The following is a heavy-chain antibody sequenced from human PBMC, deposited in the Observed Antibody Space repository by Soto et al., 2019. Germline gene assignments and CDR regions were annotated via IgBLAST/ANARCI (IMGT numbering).Heavy chain of an antibody. Sequence: EVPLVESGGGLVKPGGSLRLSCAASGFTFSSYSMNWVRQAPGKGLEWVSSISSSSSYIYYADSVKGRFTISRDNAKNSLYLQMNSLRAEDTAVYYCAREGADSSSWYYYYYGMDVWGQGTTVTVSS. V-gene: IGHV3-21*01. CDR1: GFTFSSYS. D-gene: IGHD6-13*01. CDR3: AREGADSSSWYYYYYGMDV. J-gene: IGHJ6*02. CDR2: ISSSSSYI.